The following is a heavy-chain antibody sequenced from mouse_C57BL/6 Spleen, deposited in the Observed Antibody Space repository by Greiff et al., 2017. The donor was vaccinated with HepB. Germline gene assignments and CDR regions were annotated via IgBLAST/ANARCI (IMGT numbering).Heavy chain of an antibody. J-gene: IGHJ4*01. CDR2: INPNNGGT. Sequence: EVQLQQSGPELVKPGASVKIPCKASGYTFTDYNMDWVKQSHGKSLEWIGDINPNNGGTIYNQKFKGKATLTVDKSSSTAYMQLSSLTSEDSAVYYCARGGITTVQLYAMDYWGQGTSVTVSS. V-gene: IGHV1-18*01. D-gene: IGHD1-1*01. CDR3: ARGGITTVQLYAMDY. CDR1: GYTFTDYN.